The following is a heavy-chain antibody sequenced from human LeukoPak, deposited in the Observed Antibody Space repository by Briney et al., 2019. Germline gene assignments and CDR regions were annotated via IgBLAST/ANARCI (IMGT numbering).Heavy chain of an antibody. V-gene: IGHV4-39*01. D-gene: IGHD1-1*01. J-gene: IGHJ5*02. CDR1: GASISSTAYY. Sequence: KPSETLSLTCTVSGASISSTAYYWGWIRQPPGKGLEWIGSIYYSGTTYYNPSLKSRVTISTDISSNQFSLTLSSVTAADTAVYYCARHDQERIGGYNWFDPWGQGTRVTVSS. CDR3: ARHDQERIGGYNWFDP. CDR2: IYYSGTT.